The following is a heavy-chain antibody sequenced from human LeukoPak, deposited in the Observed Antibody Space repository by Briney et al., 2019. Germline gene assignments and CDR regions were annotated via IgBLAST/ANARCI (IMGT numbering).Heavy chain of an antibody. V-gene: IGHV4-61*02. CDR3: ARDSGSYDGVDY. J-gene: IGHJ4*02. Sequence: PSETLSLTCTVSGGSISSGSYYWSWIRQPAGKGLEWIGRIYTSGSTNYNPSLKSRLTISVDTSKNQFSLKLSSVTAADTAVYYCARDSGSYDGVDYWGQGTLVIVSS. CDR1: GGSISSGSYY. D-gene: IGHD1-26*01. CDR2: IYTSGST.